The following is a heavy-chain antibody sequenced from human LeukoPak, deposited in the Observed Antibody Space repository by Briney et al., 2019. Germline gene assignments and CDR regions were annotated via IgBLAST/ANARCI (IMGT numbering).Heavy chain of an antibody. CDR3: ATRSTGVAATFDS. CDR1: GGSISSYY. J-gene: IGHJ4*02. CDR2: ISYSGNT. V-gene: IGHV4-59*01. Sequence: PSETLSLTCSVSGGSISSYYRSWIRQPPGKGLEWIGYISYSGNTNYNPSLKSRVTISVDTSKNQFSLKLSSVTAADTAVYYCATRSTGVAATFDSWGQGALVTVSS. D-gene: IGHD2-15*01.